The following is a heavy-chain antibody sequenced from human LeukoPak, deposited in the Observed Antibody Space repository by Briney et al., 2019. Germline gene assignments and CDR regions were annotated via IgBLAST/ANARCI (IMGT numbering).Heavy chain of an antibody. V-gene: IGHV1-24*01. CDR2: FDPEDGET. J-gene: IGHJ5*02. Sequence: ASVKVSCKVSGYTLTELSMHWVRQAPGKGLEWMGGFDPEDGETIYAQKFQGRVTMTEDTSTDTAYMELSSLRSEDTAVYYCATAQDRITIFGVVIPYNWFDPWGQGTLATVSS. CDR3: ATAQDRITIFGVVIPYNWFDP. D-gene: IGHD3-3*01. CDR1: GYTLTELS.